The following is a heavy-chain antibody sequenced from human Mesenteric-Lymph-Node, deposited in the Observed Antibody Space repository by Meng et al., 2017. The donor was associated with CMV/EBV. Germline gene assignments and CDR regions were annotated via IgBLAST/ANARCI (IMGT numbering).Heavy chain of an antibody. Sequence: GESLKISCAASGFTFSNYAVSWVRQAPGKGLEWVSSISGSGGSTYYVDSVKGRFTISRDNGKNSLYLQMNSLRAEDTALYYCAKDVVRGFGELLRGYYYYGMDVWGQGTTVTVSS. CDR3: AKDVVRGFGELLRGYYYYGMDV. J-gene: IGHJ6*02. D-gene: IGHD3-10*01. CDR2: ISGSGGST. V-gene: IGHV3-23*01. CDR1: GFTFSNYA.